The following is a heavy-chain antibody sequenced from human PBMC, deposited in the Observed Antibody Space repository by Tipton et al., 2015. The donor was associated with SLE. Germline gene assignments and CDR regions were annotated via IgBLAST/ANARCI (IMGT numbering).Heavy chain of an antibody. CDR2: NNHSGST. V-gene: IGHV4-34*01. Sequence: TLSLTCAVYGGSFSGYYWSRIRQPPGKGLEWIGENNHSGSTNYNPSLKSRVTISVDTSKNQFSLKLSSVTAADAAVYYCARHDTAYGGKGYWGQGTLVTVSS. CDR1: GGSFSGYY. CDR3: ARHDTAYGGKGY. J-gene: IGHJ4*02. D-gene: IGHD3-10*01.